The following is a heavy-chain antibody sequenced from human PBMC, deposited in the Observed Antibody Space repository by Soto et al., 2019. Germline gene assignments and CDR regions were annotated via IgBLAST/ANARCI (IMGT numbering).Heavy chain of an antibody. CDR1: GGSISSGGYY. Sequence: SETLSLTCTVSGGSISSGGYYWSWIRQHPGKGLEWIGYIYYSGSTYYNPSLKSRVTISVDKSKNQFSLKLSSVTAADTAVYYCARGQEVYSENYGMDVWGQGTTVTVSS. D-gene: IGHD6-6*01. CDR2: IYYSGST. J-gene: IGHJ6*02. V-gene: IGHV4-31*03. CDR3: ARGQEVYSENYGMDV.